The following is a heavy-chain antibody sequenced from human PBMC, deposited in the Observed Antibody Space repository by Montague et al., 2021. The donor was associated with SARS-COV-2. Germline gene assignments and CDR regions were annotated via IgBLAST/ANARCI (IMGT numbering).Heavy chain of an antibody. CDR1: GGSISSSSYY. V-gene: IGHV4-39*01. D-gene: IGHD2-2*01. Sequence: SETLSLTCTVSGGSISSSSYYWGWIRQPPGKGLEWIGSIYYSGSTYYNPSLKSRVTISVDTSKNQFSLKLSSVTAADTAVYYCARHLVYCISTSCYEGRFDPWGQGTLVTVSS. CDR2: IYYSGST. J-gene: IGHJ5*02. CDR3: ARHLVYCISTSCYEGRFDP.